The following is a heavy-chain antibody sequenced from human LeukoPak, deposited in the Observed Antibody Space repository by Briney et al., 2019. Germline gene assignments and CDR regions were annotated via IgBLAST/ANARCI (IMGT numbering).Heavy chain of an antibody. V-gene: IGHV4-59*08. D-gene: IGHD2-15*01. CDR1: GASISNYY. J-gene: IGHJ5*02. CDR2: IYYSGST. Sequence: MTSETLSLTCTVSGASISNYYWTWIRQPPGKGLEWIGYIYYSGSTNYRPSLKSRVTISVDTSKNQVSLRLRSVTAADTAVYYCARRLVVVFSLPSNWFDPWGQGTLVTVSS. CDR3: ARRLVVVFSLPSNWFDP.